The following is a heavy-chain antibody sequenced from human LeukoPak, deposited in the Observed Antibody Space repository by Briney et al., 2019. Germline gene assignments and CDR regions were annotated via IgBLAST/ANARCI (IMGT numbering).Heavy chain of an antibody. J-gene: IGHJ4*02. Sequence: PSETLSLTCAVYGGSFSGYYWSWIRQPPGKGLEWIGEINHSGSTNYNPSLKSRVTISVDTSKNQFSLKLSSVTAADTAVYYCARGRLTSDFDYWGQGTLVTVSS. CDR2: INHSGST. D-gene: IGHD2-2*01. V-gene: IGHV4-34*01. CDR3: ARGRLTSDFDY. CDR1: GGSFSGYY.